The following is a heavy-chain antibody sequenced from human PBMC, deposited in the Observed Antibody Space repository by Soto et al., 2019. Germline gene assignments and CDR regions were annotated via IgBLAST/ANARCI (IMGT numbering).Heavy chain of an antibody. CDR1: GGSFSGYY. Sequence: SETLSLTCAVYGGSFSGYYWSWIRQPPGKGLEWIGEINHSGSTNYNPSLKSRVTISVDTSKNQFSLKLSSVTAADTAVYYCATLPPRIVVVVLPIPAWGQGTLVPVSS. CDR2: INHSGST. J-gene: IGHJ5*02. D-gene: IGHD2-15*01. V-gene: IGHV4-34*01. CDR3: ATLPPRIVVVVLPIPA.